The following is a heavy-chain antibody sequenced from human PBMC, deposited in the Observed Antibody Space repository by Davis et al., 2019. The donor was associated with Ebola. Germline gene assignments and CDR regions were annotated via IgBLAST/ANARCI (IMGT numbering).Heavy chain of an antibody. D-gene: IGHD6-19*01. CDR3: AKSSGWWDYFDY. Sequence: GGSLRLSCTASGFTFSSYAMSWVRQAPGKGLEWVSAISGSGGSTYYADSVKGRFTISRDNSKNTLYLQMNSLRAEDTAVYYCAKSSGWWDYFDYWGQGTLVTVSS. CDR2: ISGSGGST. J-gene: IGHJ4*02. CDR1: GFTFSSYA. V-gene: IGHV3-23*01.